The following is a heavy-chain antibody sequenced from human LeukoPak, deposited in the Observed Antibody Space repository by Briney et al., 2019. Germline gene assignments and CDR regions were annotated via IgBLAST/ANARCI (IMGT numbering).Heavy chain of an antibody. CDR3: ASTIGYCSSTSCKLSDYFDY. D-gene: IGHD2-2*01. Sequence: GGSLRLSCAASGFTFSSYGMHWVRQAPGKGLEWVAFIRYDGSNKYYADSVKGRFTISRDNSKNTLYLQMISLRAEDTAVYYCASTIGYCSSTSCKLSDYFDYWGQGTLVTVSS. CDR1: GFTFSSYG. J-gene: IGHJ4*02. CDR2: IRYDGSNK. V-gene: IGHV3-30*02.